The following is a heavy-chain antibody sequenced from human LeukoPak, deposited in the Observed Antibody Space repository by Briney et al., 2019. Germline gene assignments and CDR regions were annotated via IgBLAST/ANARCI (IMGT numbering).Heavy chain of an antibody. V-gene: IGHV3-66*01. CDR1: GFTFSSYA. Sequence: PGGSLRLSCAASGFTFSSYAMSWVRQAPGKGLEWVSVIYSGGSTYYADSVKGRFTISRDNSKNTLYLQMNSLRAEDTAIYYCARDRVAVFPGKNYYYMDGWGKGTTVIVSS. D-gene: IGHD6-19*01. CDR3: ARDRVAVFPGKNYYYMDG. J-gene: IGHJ6*03. CDR2: IYSGGST.